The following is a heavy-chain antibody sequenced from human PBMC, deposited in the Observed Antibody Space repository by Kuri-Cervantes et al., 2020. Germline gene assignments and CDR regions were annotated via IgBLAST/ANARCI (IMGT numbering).Heavy chain of an antibody. CDR3: ARARYDSSGYYFGPIDY. CDR1: GFTFSSYA. J-gene: IGHJ4*02. D-gene: IGHD3-22*01. V-gene: IGHV3-30-3*01. Sequence: GESLKISCAASGFTFSSYAMHWVRQAPGKGLEWVAVISYDGSNKYYADSVKGRFTISRDNAKNSLYLQMNSLRAEDTAAYYCARARYDSSGYYFGPIDYWGQGTLVTVSS. CDR2: ISYDGSNK.